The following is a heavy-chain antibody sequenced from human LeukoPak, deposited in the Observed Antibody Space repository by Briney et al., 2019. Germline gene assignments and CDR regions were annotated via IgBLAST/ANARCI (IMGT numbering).Heavy chain of an antibody. Sequence: SVKVSCKASGGTFSSYAISWVRQAPGQGLEWMGGIIPIFGTANYAQKFQGRVTMTRDMSMSTVYMELSSLRSEDTAVFYCTTFDYWGQGTLVTVSS. D-gene: IGHD1-1*01. J-gene: IGHJ4*02. CDR2: IIPIFGTA. CDR3: TTFDY. V-gene: IGHV1-69*05. CDR1: GGTFSSYA.